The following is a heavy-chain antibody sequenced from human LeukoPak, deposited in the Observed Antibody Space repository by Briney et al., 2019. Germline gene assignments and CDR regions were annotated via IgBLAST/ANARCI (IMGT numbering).Heavy chain of an antibody. CDR1: GFTLRRYW. D-gene: IGHD3-22*01. J-gene: IGHJ4*02. CDR2: INSDGTST. V-gene: IGHV3-74*01. Sequence: SGGSLRLSCAASGFTLRRYWMHWVRQVPGKGLVWVSHINSDGTSTTYADSVKGRFTISRDNDKSMLYLQMHSLRAEDTAVYFCVRLRDSGGYSIFDNWGQGTRVTVSP. CDR3: VRLRDSGGYSIFDN.